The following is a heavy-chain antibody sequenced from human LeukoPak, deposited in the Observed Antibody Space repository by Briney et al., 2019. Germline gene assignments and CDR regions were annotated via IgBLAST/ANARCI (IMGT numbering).Heavy chain of an antibody. D-gene: IGHD6-19*01. CDR1: GDSMTNYY. CDR3: VSRVAGSMSQN. CDR2: IYNSGGT. J-gene: IGHJ4*02. V-gene: IGHV4-59*01. Sequence: SETLSLTCTVSGDSMTNYYWNWIRQPPGKGLEWIGFIYNSGGTSYNPSLKSRITISIDTSKNQFSLNLYSVTAADAAVYYCVSRVAGSMSQNWGQGTLVTVSS.